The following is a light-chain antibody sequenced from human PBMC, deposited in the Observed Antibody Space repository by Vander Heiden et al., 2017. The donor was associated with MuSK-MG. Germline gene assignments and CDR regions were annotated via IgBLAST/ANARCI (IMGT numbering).Light chain of an antibody. CDR3: SSYTGSSTLGV. V-gene: IGLV2-14*03. CDR2: DVN. J-gene: IGLJ2*01. Sequence: QSALPQPASVSGSPGQSITTSCTGTSSDIGGYTYVSWYHQHPAKTPKLMIYDVNNRPSGVSTRFSGSKSGNTASLTIAGLQAEDEADYYCSSYTGSSTLGVFGGGTKLTVL. CDR1: SSDIGGYTY.